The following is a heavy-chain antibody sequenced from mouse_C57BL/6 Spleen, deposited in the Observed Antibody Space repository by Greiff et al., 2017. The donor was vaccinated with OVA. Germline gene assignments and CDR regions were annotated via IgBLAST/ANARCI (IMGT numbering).Heavy chain of an antibody. CDR3: ARIYGSSTYAMDY. V-gene: IGHV14-3*01. J-gene: IGHJ4*01. D-gene: IGHD1-1*01. CDR1: GFNIQNTY. CDR2: IDPANGNT. Sequence: VQLKESVAELVRPGASVKLSCTASGFNIQNTYMHWVKQRPEQGLEWIGRIDPANGNTKYAPKFQGKATITADTSSNTAYLQLSSLTSEDTAIYYCARIYGSSTYAMDYWGQGTSVTVSS.